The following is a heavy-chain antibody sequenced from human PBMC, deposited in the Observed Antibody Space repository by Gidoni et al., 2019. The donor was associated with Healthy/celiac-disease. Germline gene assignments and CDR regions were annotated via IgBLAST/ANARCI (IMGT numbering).Heavy chain of an antibody. CDR1: RFAFSSYW. J-gene: IGHJ6*03. V-gene: IGHV3-7*01. D-gene: IGHD2-2*01. Sequence: EVHLLESGGGLVQPGGSLSLSCASSRFAFSSYWISWVRQAPGKGLEWVENIKQDGSEKYYVDSEKGRFTICRDNAKNALYMQMNSLRAEDTAVYYWAREDHIVVEPAARSYYYMDVWGKGTTVTVSS. CDR3: AREDHIVVEPAARSYYYMDV. CDR2: IKQDGSEK.